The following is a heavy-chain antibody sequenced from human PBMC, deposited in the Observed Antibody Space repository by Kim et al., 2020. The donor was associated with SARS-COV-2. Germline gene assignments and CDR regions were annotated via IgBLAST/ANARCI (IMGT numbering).Heavy chain of an antibody. CDR3: ARGRIFVVVVAATAQNWFDP. Sequence: IGEITQSGSTNYNTSLKSRVSISVDTSKNQFSLKLSCVTAADTAVYYCARGRIFVVVVAATAQNWFDPWGQGTLVTVSS. D-gene: IGHD2-15*01. J-gene: IGHJ5*02. CDR2: ITQSGST. V-gene: IGHV4-34*01.